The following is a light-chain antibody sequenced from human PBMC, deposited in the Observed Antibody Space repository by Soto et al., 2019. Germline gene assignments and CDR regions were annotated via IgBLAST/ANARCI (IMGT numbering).Light chain of an antibody. CDR2: KAS. CDR1: QSISSW. J-gene: IGKJ4*01. V-gene: IGKV1-5*03. CDR3: QQYNNYALT. Sequence: DIQMTQSPSTLSASVGDRVTITCRASQSISSWLAWYQQKPGKAPNLLIYKASSLESGVPLRFGGSGSGTEFTLTISSLQPDDFATYYCQQYNNYALTFGGGTKVEIK.